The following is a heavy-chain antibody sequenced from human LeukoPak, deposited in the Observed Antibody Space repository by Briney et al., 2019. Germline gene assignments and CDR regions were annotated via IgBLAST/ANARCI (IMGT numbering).Heavy chain of an antibody. J-gene: IGHJ4*02. CDR3: AKDQEGTNDYVWGSYRYPSHSCFDY. CDR1: GFTFSSYA. Sequence: PGGSLRLSCAASGFTFSSYAMSWVRQAPGKGLEWVSAISGSGGSTYYADSVKGRFTISRDNSKNTLYLQMNSLRAEDTAVYYCAKDQEGTNDYVWGSYRYPSHSCFDYWGQGTLVTVSS. V-gene: IGHV3-23*01. D-gene: IGHD3-16*02. CDR2: ISGSGGST.